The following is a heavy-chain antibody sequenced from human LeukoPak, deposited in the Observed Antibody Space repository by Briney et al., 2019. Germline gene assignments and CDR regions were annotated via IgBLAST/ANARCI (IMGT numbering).Heavy chain of an antibody. CDR3: AKDIRDYYYMDV. CDR2: ISGDGGST. CDR1: GFTFDDYA. J-gene: IGHJ6*03. Sequence: PGGSVRLSCAASGFTFDDYAMHWVRQAPGKGLEWVSLISGDGGSTYYADSVKGRFTISRDNSKNSLYLQMNSLRTEDTALYYCAKDIRDYYYMDVWGKGTTVTVSS. V-gene: IGHV3-43*02.